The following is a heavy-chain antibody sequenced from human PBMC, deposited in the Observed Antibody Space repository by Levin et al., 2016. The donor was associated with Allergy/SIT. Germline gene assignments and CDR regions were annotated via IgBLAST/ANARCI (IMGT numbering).Heavy chain of an antibody. J-gene: IGHJ3*02. D-gene: IGHD1-26*01. Sequence: WIRQPPGKGLEWIGYIYYSGSTNYNPSLKSRVTISVDTSKNQFSLKLSSVTAADTAVYYCARLDMGELLSPDAFDIWGQGTMVTVSS. CDR3: ARLDMGELLSPDAFDI. V-gene: IGHV4-59*01. CDR2: IYYSGST.